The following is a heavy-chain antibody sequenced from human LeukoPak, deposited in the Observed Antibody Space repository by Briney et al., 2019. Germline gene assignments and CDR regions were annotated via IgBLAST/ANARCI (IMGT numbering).Heavy chain of an antibody. D-gene: IGHD6-13*01. J-gene: IGHJ6*03. CDR2: MNPNSGNT. Sequence: GASVKVSCKASGYTFTSYDINWVRQATGQGLEWMGWMNPNSGNTGYAQKFQGRVTMTRNTSMSTAYMELSSLRSEDTAVYYCARALYSSSWFYYYYYYMDVWGKGTTVTVSS. V-gene: IGHV1-8*01. CDR1: GYTFTSYD. CDR3: ARALYSSSWFYYYYYYMDV.